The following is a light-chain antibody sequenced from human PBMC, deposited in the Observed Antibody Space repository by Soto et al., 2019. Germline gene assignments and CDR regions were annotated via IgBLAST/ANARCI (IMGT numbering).Light chain of an antibody. V-gene: IGLV2-8*01. J-gene: IGLJ1*01. CDR1: SSDVGGYNY. CDR3: SSYAGTNNYV. Sequence: QSALTQPPSASGSPGQSVTFSCTGTSSDVGGYNYVSWYQQRPGKAPKLMIYGVSKRPSGVPDRFSGSKSGNTASLTVSGLQAEDEADYYCSSYAGTNNYVFGTGTKLTVL. CDR2: GVS.